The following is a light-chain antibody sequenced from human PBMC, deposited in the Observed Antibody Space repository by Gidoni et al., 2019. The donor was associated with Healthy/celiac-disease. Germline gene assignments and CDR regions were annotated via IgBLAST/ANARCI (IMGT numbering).Light chain of an antibody. J-gene: IGKJ4*01. CDR1: QSVSSSY. Sequence: DIVLTQSPGHLSLSPGERATLSCMASQSVSSSYLAWYQQKPGQAPRLLIYGASSRATGIPDRFSGSGSGTDFTLTISRLEPEDFAVYYCQQYGSSPPLTFGGGTKVEIK. CDR2: GAS. V-gene: IGKV3-20*01. CDR3: QQYGSSPPLT.